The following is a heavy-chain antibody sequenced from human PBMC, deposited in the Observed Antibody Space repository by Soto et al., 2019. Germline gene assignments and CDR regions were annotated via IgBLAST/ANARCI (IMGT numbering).Heavy chain of an antibody. D-gene: IGHD3-22*01. CDR3: ATEYYYDSSGYYKTGFDY. V-gene: IGHV4-59*08. CDR2: IYYSGST. Sequence: SETLSLTCTVSGGSISSYYWSWIRQPPGKGLEWIGYIYYSGSTNYNPSLKSRVTISVDTSKNQFSLKLSSVTAADTAVYYCATEYYYDSSGYYKTGFDYWGQGTLVTVSS. CDR1: GGSISSYY. J-gene: IGHJ4*02.